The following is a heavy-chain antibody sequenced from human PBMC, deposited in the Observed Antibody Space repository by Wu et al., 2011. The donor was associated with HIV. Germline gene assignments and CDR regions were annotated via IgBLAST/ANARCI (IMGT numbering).Heavy chain of an antibody. J-gene: IGHJ6*02. CDR3: ASRGDYYGSGSYENYGMDV. D-gene: IGHD3-10*01. CDR2: IIPIFGTA. V-gene: IGHV1-69*05. CDR1: GGTFSSYA. Sequence: QVQLVQSGAEVKKPGSSVKVSCKASGGTFSSYAISWVRQAPGQGLEWMGGIIPIFGTANYAQKFQGRVTITTDESTSTAYMELSSLRSEDTAVYYCASRGDYYGSGSYENYGMDVWGQGTTVTVSS.